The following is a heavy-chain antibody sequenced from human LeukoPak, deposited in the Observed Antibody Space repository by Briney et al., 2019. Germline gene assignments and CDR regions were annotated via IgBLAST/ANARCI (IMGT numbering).Heavy chain of an antibody. Sequence: SETLSLTCTVSGGSISSSSYYWGWIRQPPGKGLGWIGSIYYSGSTYYNPSLKSRVTISVDTSKNQFSLKLGSVTAADTAVYYCASGGVAAAGTFGDYWGQGTLVTVSS. CDR3: ASGGVAAAGTFGDY. CDR2: IYYSGST. D-gene: IGHD6-13*01. J-gene: IGHJ4*02. CDR1: GGSISSSSYY. V-gene: IGHV4-39*01.